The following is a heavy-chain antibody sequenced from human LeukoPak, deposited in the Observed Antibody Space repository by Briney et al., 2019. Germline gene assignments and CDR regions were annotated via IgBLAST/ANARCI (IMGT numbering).Heavy chain of an antibody. J-gene: IGHJ4*02. V-gene: IGHV4-4*02. D-gene: IGHD6-6*01. CDR1: GGSISSSNW. CDR3: ARTLSSSSGYYFDY. CDR2: IYHSGST. Sequence: SETLSLTCAVSGGSISSSNWWSWVRQPPGKGLEWIGEIYHSGSTNYNPSLKSRVTISVDKSKNQFSLKLSSVTAADTAVYYCARTLSSSSGYYFDYWGQGTLVTVSS.